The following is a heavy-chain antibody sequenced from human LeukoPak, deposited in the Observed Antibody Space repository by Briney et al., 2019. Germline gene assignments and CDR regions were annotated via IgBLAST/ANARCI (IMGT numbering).Heavy chain of an antibody. D-gene: IGHD5-24*01. Sequence: PSETLSLTCAVYGGSFSGYYWSWIRQPPGKGLEWIGEINHSGSTNYNPSLKSRVTISVDTSKNQFSLKLSSVTAADTAVYYCARGLRRWLQTAGYWGKGTLVTVSS. V-gene: IGHV4-34*01. CDR2: INHSGST. J-gene: IGHJ4*02. CDR3: ARGLRRWLQTAGY. CDR1: GGSFSGYY.